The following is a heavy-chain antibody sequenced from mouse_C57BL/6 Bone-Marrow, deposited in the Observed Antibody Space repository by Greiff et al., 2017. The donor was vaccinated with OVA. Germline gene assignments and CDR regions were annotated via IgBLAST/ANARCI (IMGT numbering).Heavy chain of an antibody. D-gene: IGHD2-1*01. CDR2: IDPENGDT. CDR1: GFTIKDDY. J-gene: IGHJ3*01. Sequence: EVQLQQSGAELVRPGASVKLSCTASGFTIKDDYMHWVKQRPEQGLEWIGWIDPENGDTEYASKFQGKATITADTSSNTAYLQLSSLTSEDTAVYYCTTDGIIFAYWGQGTLVTVSA. V-gene: IGHV14-4*01. CDR3: TTDGIIFAY.